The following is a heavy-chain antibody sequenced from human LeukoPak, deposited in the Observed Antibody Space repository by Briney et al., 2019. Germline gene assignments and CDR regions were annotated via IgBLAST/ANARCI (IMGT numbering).Heavy chain of an antibody. D-gene: IGHD3-3*01. J-gene: IGHJ4*02. V-gene: IGHV3-7*01. CDR1: GFTFSSNW. Sequence: PGGSLRLSCAASGFTFSSNWMSWVRQAPGKVLEWVANIKQDGSEKYYVDSVKGRFTISRDNAKNSLYLQMNSLRAEDTAVYYCARASGRGFLEWLPSFFDYWGQGALVTVSS. CDR3: ARASGRGFLEWLPSFFDY. CDR2: IKQDGSEK.